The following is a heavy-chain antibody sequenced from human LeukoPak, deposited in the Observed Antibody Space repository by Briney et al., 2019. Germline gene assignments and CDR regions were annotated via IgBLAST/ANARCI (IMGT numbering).Heavy chain of an antibody. CDR1: GFTFSSYW. J-gene: IGHJ3*02. D-gene: IGHD3-3*01. CDR2: TAADGITT. CDR3: ARVGVSWGGFDI. V-gene: IGHV3-74*01. Sequence: GGSLRRSCAASGFTFSSYWMHWVRQAPGTGLVWVSRTAADGITTDYADSVKGRFTVSRDNADNTLYPHMNSLSAEDTAVYYCARVGVSWGGFDIWGRGTVVTVSS.